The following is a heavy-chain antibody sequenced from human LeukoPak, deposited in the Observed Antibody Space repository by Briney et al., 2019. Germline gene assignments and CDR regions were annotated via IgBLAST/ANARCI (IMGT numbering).Heavy chain of an antibody. V-gene: IGHV4-38-2*01. J-gene: IGHJ5*02. Sequence: SETLSLTCAVSGYSISSGYYWGWIRQPPGKGLEWIGSIYHSVSTYYNPSLKSRVTISVDTSKNQFSLKLSSVTAADTAVYYCARAAGYCSGGSCYSRDNWFDPWGQGTLVTVSS. CDR1: GYSISSGYY. CDR2: IYHSVST. CDR3: ARAAGYCSGGSCYSRDNWFDP. D-gene: IGHD2-15*01.